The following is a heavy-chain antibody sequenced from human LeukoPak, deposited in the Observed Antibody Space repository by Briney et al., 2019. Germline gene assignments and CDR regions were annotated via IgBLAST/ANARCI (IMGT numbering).Heavy chain of an antibody. V-gene: IGHV3-7*03. CDR1: GFTFRNYG. Sequence: GGSLRLSCAASGFTFRNYGMHWIRQAPGKGLEWVANINQDGSGKDYVDSLKGRFTISRDNTKNSLYLQMNSLRAEDTAVYYCARGYRYVVYWGQGTLVTVSS. J-gene: IGHJ4*02. CDR2: INQDGSGK. D-gene: IGHD6-13*01. CDR3: ARGYRYVVY.